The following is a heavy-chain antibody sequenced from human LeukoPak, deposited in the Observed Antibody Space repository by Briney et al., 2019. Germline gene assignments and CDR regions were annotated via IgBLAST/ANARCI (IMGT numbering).Heavy chain of an antibody. CDR3: AKDRYSGSYFDY. CDR2: ISGSGGRT. J-gene: IGHJ4*02. CDR1: GFTFSSYA. Sequence: PGGSLRLSCAGSGFTFSSYAMSWVRQAPGKGLEWVSTISGSGGRTYYADSVKGRFTISRDNAKNSLYLQMNSLRAEDTALYYCAKDRYSGSYFDYWGQGTLVTVSS. V-gene: IGHV3-23*01. D-gene: IGHD1-26*01.